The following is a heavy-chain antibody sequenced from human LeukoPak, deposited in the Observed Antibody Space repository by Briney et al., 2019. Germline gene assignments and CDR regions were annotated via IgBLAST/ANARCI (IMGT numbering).Heavy chain of an antibody. CDR1: GFTFSSYE. V-gene: IGHV3-48*03. J-gene: IGHJ4*02. CDR2: ITTSGRTI. Sequence: GGSLRLSCAASGFTFSSYEMNWVRQAPGKGLEWVSYITTSGRTIYYADSVKGRFTISRDNAKNSLYLQMNSLRAEDTAVYYCARGEDCGTNSFDYWGQGTLVTVSS. D-gene: IGHD2-21*02. CDR3: ARGEDCGTNSFDY.